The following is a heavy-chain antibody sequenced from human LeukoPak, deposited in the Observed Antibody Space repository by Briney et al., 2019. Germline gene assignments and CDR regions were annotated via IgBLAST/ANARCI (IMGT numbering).Heavy chain of an antibody. V-gene: IGHV3-33*03. Sequence: PGGSLRLSCAASGFTFSGFGMHWVRQAPGKGLEWVASIWYDGSNQNYVDSVEGRFTISRDNSKKTLYLQMNSLRVEDTAVYYCTSWGDTTAEYFQRWGQGTLVTVSS. CDR2: IWYDGSNQ. CDR1: GFTFSGFG. CDR3: TSWGDTTAEYFQR. J-gene: IGHJ1*01. D-gene: IGHD2-21*02.